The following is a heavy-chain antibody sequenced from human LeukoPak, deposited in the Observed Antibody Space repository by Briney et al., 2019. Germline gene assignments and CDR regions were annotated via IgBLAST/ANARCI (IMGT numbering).Heavy chain of an antibody. D-gene: IGHD2-2*01. CDR2: IWYDGSNK. CDR1: GFTFSSYG. V-gene: IGHV3-33*01. Sequence: GGSLRLYCAASGFTFSSYGMHWVRQAPGKGLEWVAVIWYDGSNKYYADSVKGRFTISRDNSKNTLYLQMNSLRAEDTAVYYCARGYQLHHYYYYGMDVWGKGTTVTVSS. J-gene: IGHJ6*04. CDR3: ARGYQLHHYYYYGMDV.